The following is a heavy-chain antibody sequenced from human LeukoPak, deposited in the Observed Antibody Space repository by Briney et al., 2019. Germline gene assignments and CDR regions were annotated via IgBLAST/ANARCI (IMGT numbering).Heavy chain of an antibody. CDR1: GFTFTSYA. D-gene: IGHD5-12*01. Sequence: PGGSLRLSCAASGFTFTSYAMSWVRQAPGKGLEWVSRITGSGDSTYYADSVKGRFTISRDNSKNTVCLQINSLRAEDTATYYCAKDRTGYEDYWGQGTLVTVAS. CDR3: AKDRTGYEDY. CDR2: ITGSGDST. J-gene: IGHJ4*02. V-gene: IGHV3-23*01.